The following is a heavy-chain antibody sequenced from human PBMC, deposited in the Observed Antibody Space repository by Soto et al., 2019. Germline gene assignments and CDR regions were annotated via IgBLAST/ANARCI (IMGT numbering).Heavy chain of an antibody. J-gene: IGHJ5*02. CDR2: ISGSGGST. V-gene: IGHV3-23*01. Sequence: PGGSLRLSCVASGFTFSSYAMNWVRQAPGKGLEWVSGISGSGGSTDYADSVKGRFSISRDNSKNTLYLQMNSLRDDDTALYYCAINSGYDLDPAWGQGTLVTVSS. CDR3: AINSGYDLDPA. D-gene: IGHD5-12*01. CDR1: GFTFSSYA.